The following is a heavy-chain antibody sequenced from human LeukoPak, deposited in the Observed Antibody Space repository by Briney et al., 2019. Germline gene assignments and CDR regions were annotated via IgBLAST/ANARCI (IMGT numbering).Heavy chain of an antibody. CDR2: ISYDGSNK. V-gene: IGHV3-30*18. CDR3: AKALDY. J-gene: IGHJ4*02. Sequence: GGSLRLSCAASGFTFSSYGMHWVRQAPGKGLEWVAVISYDGSNKYYADSVKGRFTISRDNSKNTLYLQMNSLRAEDTAVYYCAKALDYWGQGTLVTVSS. CDR1: GFTFSSYG.